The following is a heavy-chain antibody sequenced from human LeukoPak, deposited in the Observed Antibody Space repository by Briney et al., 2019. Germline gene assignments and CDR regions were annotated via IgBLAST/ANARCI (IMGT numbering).Heavy chain of an antibody. D-gene: IGHD3-10*01. CDR3: AGIYYGGPTHDAFDI. J-gene: IGHJ3*02. CDR1: GFTVSSNY. CDR2: IYSGGST. V-gene: IGHV3-53*01. Sequence: GGSLRLSXAASGFTVSSNYMSWVRQAPGKGLEWVSVIYSGGSTYYADSVKGRFTISRDNSKNTLYLQMNSLRAEDTAVYYCAGIYYGGPTHDAFDIWGQGTMVTVSS.